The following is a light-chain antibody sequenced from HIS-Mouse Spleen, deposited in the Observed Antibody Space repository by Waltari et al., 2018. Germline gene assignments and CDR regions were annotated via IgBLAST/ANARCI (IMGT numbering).Light chain of an antibody. CDR1: ALPKKY. CDR2: EDS. Sequence: SYELTQPPSVSVSPGQTARITCSGDALPKKYAYWYQQKSGQAPVLVIYEDSKRPPGIPEGFSGSSSGTMATLTISGAHVEDEADYYCYSTDSSGNHRVFGGGTKLTVL. V-gene: IGLV3-10*01. CDR3: YSTDSSGNHRV. J-gene: IGLJ2*01.